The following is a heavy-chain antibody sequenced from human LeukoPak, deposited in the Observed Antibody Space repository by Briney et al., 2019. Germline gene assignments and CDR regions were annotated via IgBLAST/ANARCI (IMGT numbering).Heavy chain of an antibody. J-gene: IGHJ4*02. CDR3: ARDRVGSGWPRPYYFEV. V-gene: IGHV1-2*02. Sequence: GASVKVSCKASGYTLTGYYLHWVRQAPGQGLEWMGWINPNTVATHSAQKFQGRITMTRDTSISTAYMDLSRLRSDDTAVYYCARDRVGSGWPRPYYFEVWGQGTLVTVSS. CDR1: GYTLTGYY. D-gene: IGHD6-19*01. CDR2: INPNTVAT.